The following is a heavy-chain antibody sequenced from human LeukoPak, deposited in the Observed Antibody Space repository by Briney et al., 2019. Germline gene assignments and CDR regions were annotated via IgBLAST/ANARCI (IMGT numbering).Heavy chain of an antibody. CDR2: IYYSGST. J-gene: IGHJ4*02. CDR1: GGSISSGGYY. Sequence: SETLSLTCTVSGGSISSGGYYWSWIRQHPGKGLGWIGYIYYSGSTYYNPSLKSRVTISVDTSKNQFSLKLSSVTAADTAVYYCARAPLWFGELFPYFDYWGQGTLVTVSS. D-gene: IGHD3-10*01. V-gene: IGHV4-31*03. CDR3: ARAPLWFGELFPYFDY.